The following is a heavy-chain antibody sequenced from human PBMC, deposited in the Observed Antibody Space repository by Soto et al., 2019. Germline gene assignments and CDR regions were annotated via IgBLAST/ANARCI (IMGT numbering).Heavy chain of an antibody. V-gene: IGHV1-3*01. CDR1: GYTFTNYG. J-gene: IGHJ4*02. Sequence: GASVKVSCKASGYTFTNYGIHWVRQAPGQGLEWLGWIHAGNGDTRYSPKFQGRVTITRDTSASTAYMELSSLRSEDTAVYYCAKGEWSYCRGGSRYYFAYWGQGSLVTVSS. CDR3: AKGEWSYCRGGSRYYFAY. CDR2: IHAGNGDT. D-gene: IGHD2-15*01.